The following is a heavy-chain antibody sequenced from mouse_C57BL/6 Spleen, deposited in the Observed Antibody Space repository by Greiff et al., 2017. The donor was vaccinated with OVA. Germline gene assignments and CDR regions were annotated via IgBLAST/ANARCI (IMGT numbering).Heavy chain of an antibody. D-gene: IGHD2-1*01. Sequence: VQLQQSGAELVRPGASVKLSCTASGFNIKDDYMHWVKQRPEQGLEWIGWIDPENGDTEYASKFQGKATITADTSSNTAYLQLSSLTSEDTAVYYCTTNYGTYYWGQGTTLTVSS. CDR3: TTNYGTYY. V-gene: IGHV14-4*01. J-gene: IGHJ2*01. CDR2: IDPENGDT. CDR1: GFNIKDDY.